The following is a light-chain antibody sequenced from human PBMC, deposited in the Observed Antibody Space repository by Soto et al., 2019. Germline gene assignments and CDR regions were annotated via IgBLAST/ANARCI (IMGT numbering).Light chain of an antibody. V-gene: IGKV1-5*01. J-gene: IGKJ1*01. CDR3: QQYNSYSEWT. CDR1: RSISSW. CDR2: DAS. Sequence: DIPMTQSPSTLSASVGDRVTITCRASRSISSWLAWYQQKPGKAPKLLIYDASSLESGVPSRFSGSGSGTEFTLTISSLQPDDFATYYCQQYNSYSEWTFGQGTKVEIK.